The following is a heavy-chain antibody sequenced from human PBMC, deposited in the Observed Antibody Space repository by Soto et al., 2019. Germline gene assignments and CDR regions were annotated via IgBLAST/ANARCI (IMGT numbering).Heavy chain of an antibody. V-gene: IGHV1-69*05. J-gene: IGHJ3*02. D-gene: IGHD2-2*01. CDR3: ARVCSSTSCYWDIDAFDI. CDR2: IIPISGTA. CDR1: GGTFSSYA. Sequence: ASVKVSCKASGGTFSSYAISWVRQAPGQGLEWMGGIIPISGTANYAQKFQGRVTITTDKSTSTAYMELSSLRSEDTAVYYCARVCSSTSCYWDIDAFDIWGQGTMVTVSS.